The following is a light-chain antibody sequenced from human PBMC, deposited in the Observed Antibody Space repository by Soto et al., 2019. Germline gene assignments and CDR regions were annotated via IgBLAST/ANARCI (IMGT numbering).Light chain of an antibody. CDR1: SGHSSNA. V-gene: IGLV4-69*01. Sequence: QPVLTQSPSASASLGASVKLTCTLSSGHSSNAIAWHQQQPEKGPRYLMKVNSDGSHSKGDGIPDRFSGSSSGAERYLTISSLQSEDEADYCCQTWDTGIQAVFGGGTQLTVL. J-gene: IGLJ7*01. CDR3: QTWDTGIQAV. CDR2: VNSDGSH.